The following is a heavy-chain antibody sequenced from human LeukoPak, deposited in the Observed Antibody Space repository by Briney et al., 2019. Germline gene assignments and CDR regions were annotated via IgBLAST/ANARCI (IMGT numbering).Heavy chain of an antibody. J-gene: IGHJ4*02. V-gene: IGHV1-18*01. CDR2: ISAYNGNT. D-gene: IGHD3-10*01. Sequence: ASVKVSCKASGYTFTSYGISWVRQAPGQGLEWMGWISAYNGNTNYAQKLQGRVTMTTDTSTSTAYMELRSLRSDDTAVYYCARSDIAYGSGSYSDYWGQGTLVTVSS. CDR3: ARSDIAYGSGSYSDY. CDR1: GYTFTSYG.